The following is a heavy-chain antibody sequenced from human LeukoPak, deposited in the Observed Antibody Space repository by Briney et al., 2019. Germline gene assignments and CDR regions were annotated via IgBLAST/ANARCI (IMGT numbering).Heavy chain of an antibody. CDR3: ARDLARNCVGDCYNY. V-gene: IGHV3-53*01. D-gene: IGHD2-21*02. Sequence: GGSLRLSCAASGFSVSDNYMSWVRQAPGKGLEWVSVIYSSGTTYYADSVKGRFTISRDNSKNTLYLQMNSLRAEDTAMYYCARDLARNCVGDCYNYWGQGTLVTVSS. CDR2: IYSSGTT. CDR1: GFSVSDNY. J-gene: IGHJ4*02.